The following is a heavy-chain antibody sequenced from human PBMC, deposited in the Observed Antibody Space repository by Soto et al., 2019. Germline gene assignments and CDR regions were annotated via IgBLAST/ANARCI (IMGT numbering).Heavy chain of an antibody. J-gene: IGHJ4*02. D-gene: IGHD1-20*01. CDR3: AGTLIIGTTRGSYFDY. V-gene: IGHV3-21*01. CDR1: GFTFSSYT. CDR2: ISSSSSYI. Sequence: GGSLRLSCAASGFTFSSYTMNWVRQAPGKGLEWVSSISSSSSYIYYADSVKGRFTVSRDNAKNSLYLQMNGLRAEDTAVYYCAGTLIIGTTRGSYFDYWGQGTLVTVSS.